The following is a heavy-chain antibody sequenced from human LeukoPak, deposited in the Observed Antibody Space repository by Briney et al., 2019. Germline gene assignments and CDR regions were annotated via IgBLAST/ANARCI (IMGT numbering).Heavy chain of an antibody. J-gene: IGHJ5*02. D-gene: IGHD3-16*02. CDR3: ARCPLGELSFNWFDP. Sequence: KPSETLSLTCTVSGGSISSSSYYWGWIRQPPGKGLEWIGSIYYSGSTYYNPSLKSRVTISVDTSKNQFSLKLSSVTAADTAVYYCARCPLGELSFNWFDPWGQGTLVTVSS. CDR1: GGSISSSSYY. V-gene: IGHV4-39*01. CDR2: IYYSGST.